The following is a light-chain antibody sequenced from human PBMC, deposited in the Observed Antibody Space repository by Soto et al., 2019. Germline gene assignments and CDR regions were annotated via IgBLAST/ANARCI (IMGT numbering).Light chain of an antibody. CDR1: SSDVGSYNL. CDR3: CSYAGSNWV. CDR2: EGS. V-gene: IGLV2-23*01. Sequence: QSALTQPASVSGSPGQSITISCTGTSSDVGSYNLVSWYQQHPGKAPKLMIYEGSKRPSGVSNRFSGSKSGNTASLTISGLQAEDEADYYCCSYAGSNWVSGGGTQLTVL. J-gene: IGLJ3*02.